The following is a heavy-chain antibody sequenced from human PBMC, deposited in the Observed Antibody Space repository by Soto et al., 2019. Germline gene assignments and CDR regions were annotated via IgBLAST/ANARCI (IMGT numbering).Heavy chain of an antibody. CDR2: ISYDGSNK. D-gene: IGHD3-22*01. J-gene: IGHJ1*01. V-gene: IGHV3-30*03. Sequence: GGSLRLSCAASGFTFSSYGMHWVRQDPGKGLEWVAVISYDGSNKYYADSVKGRFTISRDNSKNTLYLQMNSLRAEDTAVYYCARHRVESGYPAYFQHSGQGT. CDR3: ARHRVESGYPAYFQH. CDR1: GFTFSSYG.